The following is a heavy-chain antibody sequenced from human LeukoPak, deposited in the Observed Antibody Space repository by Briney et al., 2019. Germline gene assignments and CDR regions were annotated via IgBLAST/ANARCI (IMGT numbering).Heavy chain of an antibody. CDR3: ARDREYQLLFLGWFDP. D-gene: IGHD2-2*01. CDR2: INPNSGGT. Sequence: ASVKVSCKASGYTFTGYYMHWVRQAPGQGLEWMGWINPNSGGTNYAQKFQGRVTMTRDTSISTAYMELSRPRSDDTAVYYCARDREYQLLFLGWFDPWGQGTLVTVSS. CDR1: GYTFTGYY. J-gene: IGHJ5*02. V-gene: IGHV1-2*02.